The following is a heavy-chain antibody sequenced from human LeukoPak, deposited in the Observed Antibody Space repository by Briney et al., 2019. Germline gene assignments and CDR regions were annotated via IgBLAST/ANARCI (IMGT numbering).Heavy chain of an antibody. CDR2: IYYSGTT. V-gene: IGHV4-59*01. CDR1: GCSISSYY. Sequence: SETLSLTCTVSGCSISSYYWSLIRQPPGKGLEWIGYIYYSGTTNYNPSLKSRVTISVDTSKNQFSLKLSSVTAADTAVYYCARGVYIAAAQYGYWGQGTLVTVSS. J-gene: IGHJ4*02. CDR3: ARGVYIAAAQYGY. D-gene: IGHD6-13*01.